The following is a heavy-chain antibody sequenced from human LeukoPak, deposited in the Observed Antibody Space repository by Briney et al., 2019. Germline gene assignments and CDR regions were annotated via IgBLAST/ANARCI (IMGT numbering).Heavy chain of an antibody. J-gene: IGHJ4*02. CDR1: GFTFSRFS. CDR2: ISGSSTTI. CDR3: ARDMSPQVVPYAIVADS. V-gene: IGHV3-48*01. Sequence: GGSLRLSCAASGFTFSRFSMNWVRQAPGKGLEWVSYISGSSTTIYYADSVKGRFTISRDNGKNSMFLQMNSLRAEDAAVYYCARDMSPQVVPYAIVADSWGQGTLVTVST. D-gene: IGHD2-2*01.